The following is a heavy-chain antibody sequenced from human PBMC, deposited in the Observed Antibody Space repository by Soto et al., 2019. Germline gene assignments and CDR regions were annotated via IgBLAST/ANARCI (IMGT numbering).Heavy chain of an antibody. D-gene: IGHD3-3*01. CDR2: MNPNSGNT. CDR1: GYTFTSYD. J-gene: IGHJ6*02. CDR3: ARSSGCVFWGGSFSDNYYYGMDV. V-gene: IGHV1-8*01. Sequence: ASVKVSCKASGYTFTSYDINWVRQATGQGLEWMGWMNPNSGNTGYAQKFQGRVTMTRNTSISTAYMELSSLRSEDTAVYYCARSSGCVFWGGSFSDNYYYGMDVWGQGTTVAVSS.